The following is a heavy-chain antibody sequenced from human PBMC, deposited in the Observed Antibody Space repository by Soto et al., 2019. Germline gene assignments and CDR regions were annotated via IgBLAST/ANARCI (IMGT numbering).Heavy chain of an antibody. CDR1: GLSLNNGRLG. CDR2: IFSNDDK. J-gene: IGHJ5*02. D-gene: IGHD2-2*01. Sequence: SGPTLVNPTETLTLTCTVSGLSLNNGRLGVSWIRQPPGKALEWLAHIFSNDDKSYSTSLKSRLTISKDTSRSQEVLTMTNMDPVDSAPYYCALIKDCSSTACFLASFDPGGREPW. V-gene: IGHV2-26*01. CDR3: ALIKDCSSTACFLASFDP.